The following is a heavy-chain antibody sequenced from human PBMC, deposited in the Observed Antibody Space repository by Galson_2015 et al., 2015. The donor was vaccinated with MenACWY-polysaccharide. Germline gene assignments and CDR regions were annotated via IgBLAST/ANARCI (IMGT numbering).Heavy chain of an antibody. J-gene: IGHJ5*02. CDR3: AKANSGGICTSGWACWFDP. V-gene: IGHV3-23*01. CDR2: IGGSGTT. CDR1: GFTFTNYA. D-gene: IGHD2-15*01. Sequence: SLRLSCAASGFTFTNYAMNWVRQAPGKRLEWVSSIGGSGTTNYADSVKGRFTISRDNSKNMVYLQMNSLRAEDTAIYYCAKANSGGICTSGWACWFDPWGQGSLVIVSS.